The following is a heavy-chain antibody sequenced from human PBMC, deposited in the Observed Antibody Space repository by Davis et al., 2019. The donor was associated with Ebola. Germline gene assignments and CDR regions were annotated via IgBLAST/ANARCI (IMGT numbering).Heavy chain of an antibody. CDR1: GYTFTNYG. D-gene: IGHD1-26*01. Sequence: ASVKVSCKASGYTFTNYGITWVRQAPGQGLEWMGWINPHNGNTNYAQNVQGRITMTEDTSTDTAYMELNNLRPDDTAMYYCATSAGAWELQVWGQGTLVTVSS. J-gene: IGHJ4*02. CDR2: INPHNGNT. CDR3: ATSAGAWELQV. V-gene: IGHV1-18*04.